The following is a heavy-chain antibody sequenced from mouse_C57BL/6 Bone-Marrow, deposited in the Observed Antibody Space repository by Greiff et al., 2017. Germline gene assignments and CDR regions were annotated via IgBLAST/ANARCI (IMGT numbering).Heavy chain of an antibody. CDR1: GYTFTDYE. CDR2: IDPETGGT. J-gene: IGHJ2*01. Sequence: VQLQQSGAELVRPGASVTLSCKASGYTFTDYEMHWVKQTPVHGLEWIGAIDPETGGTAYNQKFKGKAILTADKSSSTAYMELRSLTSEDSAVYYCTRQGRYGRSQDYFDYWGQGTTLTVSS. CDR3: TRQGRYGRSQDYFDY. D-gene: IGHD1-1*01. V-gene: IGHV1-15*01.